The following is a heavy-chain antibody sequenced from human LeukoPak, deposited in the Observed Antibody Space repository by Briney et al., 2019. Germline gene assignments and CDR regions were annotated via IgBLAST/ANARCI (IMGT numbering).Heavy chain of an antibody. CDR1: GFTFSSYG. Sequence: GGSLRLSCAASGFTFSSYGMQWVRQAPGKGLEWVAVIWYDGSNKYYADSVKGRFTISRDNSKNTLYLQMNSLRAEDTAVYYCARDRVGDGYNAFDYWGQGTLVTVSS. D-gene: IGHD5-24*01. CDR2: IWYDGSNK. V-gene: IGHV3-33*01. CDR3: ARDRVGDGYNAFDY. J-gene: IGHJ4*02.